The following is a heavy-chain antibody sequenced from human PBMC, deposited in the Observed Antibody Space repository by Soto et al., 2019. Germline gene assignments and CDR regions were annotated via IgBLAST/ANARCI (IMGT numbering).Heavy chain of an antibody. J-gene: IGHJ5*02. D-gene: IGHD6-13*01. CDR3: ARRGSTWYSWFDP. CDR2: ISNSGNT. CDR1: GAYVTTYY. Sequence: SETLSLTCNVSGAYVTTYYWSWIRQSPGKGLEWIGYISNSGNTNYNPSLKSRVTISLATSKNHFSLKMRSVTAANTAVYYCARRGSTWYSWFDPWGQGTLVTAPQ. V-gene: IGHV4-59*02.